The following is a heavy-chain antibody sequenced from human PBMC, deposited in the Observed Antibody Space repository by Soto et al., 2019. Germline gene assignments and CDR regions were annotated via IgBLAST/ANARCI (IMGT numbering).Heavy chain of an antibody. CDR2: ISGSGGST. V-gene: IGHV3-23*01. CDR1: GFTFSSYA. Sequence: EVQLLESGGGLVQPGGSLRLSCAASGFTFSSYAMSWVRQAPGKGLECVSAISGSGGSTYYADSVKGRFTISRDNSKNTLYLQMNILRAEDTAVYYCAKDVWRAVAGYDAFDIWGQGTMVTVSS. J-gene: IGHJ3*02. CDR3: AKDVWRAVAGYDAFDI. D-gene: IGHD6-19*01.